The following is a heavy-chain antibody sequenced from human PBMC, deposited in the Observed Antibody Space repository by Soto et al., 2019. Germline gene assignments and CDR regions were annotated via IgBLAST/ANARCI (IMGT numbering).Heavy chain of an antibody. CDR2: IFSGGNT. CDR1: GIIVSTNY. Sequence: VQLVESGGGLVQPGGSLRLSCAASGIIVSTNYMSWVRQAPGKGLEWVSIIFSGGNTYYADSVKGRFSISRDNSKNTVDLQMNSLRAEDTAVYYCARGDFDSWGQGTLVTVSS. CDR3: ARGDFDS. V-gene: IGHV3-66*01. J-gene: IGHJ4*02.